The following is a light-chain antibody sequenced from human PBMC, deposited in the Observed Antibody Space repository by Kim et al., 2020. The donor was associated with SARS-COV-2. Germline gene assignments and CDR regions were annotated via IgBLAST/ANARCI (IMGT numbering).Light chain of an antibody. J-gene: IGKJ2*01. V-gene: IGKV3-20*01. CDR1: QSVSSTY. CDR2: GAS. CDR3: QQYGSSPFT. Sequence: EIVLTQSPGTLSLSPGERATLSCRASQSVSSTYLAWYQQKPGQAPRLLIYGASSRATGIPDRFSGSGSGTDFTLTISRLEPEDFAEYYCQQYGSSPFTFGQGPKLEI.